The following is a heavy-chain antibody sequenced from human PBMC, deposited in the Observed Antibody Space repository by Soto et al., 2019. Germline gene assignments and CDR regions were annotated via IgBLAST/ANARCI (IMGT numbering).Heavy chain of an antibody. D-gene: IGHD6-13*01. V-gene: IGHV1-3*01. J-gene: IGHJ5*02. Sequence: QAQLVQSGAAVNKPGASVKIACKAYGYTFTAYALHWLRLAHGQQGQRLEWLGRITAGNGKTTYSQKFQDRVTITRDAFATTAYMELSRLTSEDTAVYYCARGLVDYSNLDLWGQGTLVTVSS. CDR1: GYTFTAYA. CDR3: ARGLVDYSNLDL. CDR2: ITAGNGKT.